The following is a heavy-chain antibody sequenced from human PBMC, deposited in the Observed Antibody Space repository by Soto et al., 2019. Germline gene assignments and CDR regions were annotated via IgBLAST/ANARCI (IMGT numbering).Heavy chain of an antibody. D-gene: IGHD5-12*01. Sequence: ASVKVSCKASGGTFSSFGISWVRQAPGQGLEWMGGIIPVFGRPNYAQRFRGRLTITADESTSTAYMELIDLGSEDTAVYYCAREGSGYNFWGQGTQVTVSS. J-gene: IGHJ1*01. V-gene: IGHV1-69*13. CDR1: GGTFSSFG. CDR2: IIPVFGRP. CDR3: AREGSGYNF.